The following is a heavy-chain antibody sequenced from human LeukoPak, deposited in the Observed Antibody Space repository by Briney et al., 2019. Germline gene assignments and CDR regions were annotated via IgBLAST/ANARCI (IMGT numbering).Heavy chain of an antibody. J-gene: IGHJ6*03. D-gene: IGHD4-11*01. CDR1: GGSISSGSCS. V-gene: IGHV4-61*02. Sequence: SQTLSLTCTVSGGSISSGSCSWSRLPPAPGKGLGGVGGIYTSGSTNYNPSLKSRVTISVDTSKNQFSLKLSSVTAADTAVYYCARDHNTVGYYYYYYYMDVWGKGTTVTVSS. CDR3: ARDHNTVGYYYYYYYMDV. CDR2: IYTSGST.